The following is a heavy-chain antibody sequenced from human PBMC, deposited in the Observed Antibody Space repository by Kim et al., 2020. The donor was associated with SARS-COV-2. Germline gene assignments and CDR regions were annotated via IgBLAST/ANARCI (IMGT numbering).Heavy chain of an antibody. CDR1: GGSISSYY. V-gene: IGHV4-59*01. J-gene: IGHJ4*02. CDR2: IYYSGST. D-gene: IGHD6-19*01. CDR3: ALASRDPPPLIAVAWAPWGGPESVYD. Sequence: SETLSLTCTVSGGSISSYYWSWIRQPPGKGLEWIGYIYYSGSTNYNPSLKSRVTISVDTSKNQFSLKLSSVTAADTAVYYCALASRDPPPLIAVAWAPWGGPESVYDWGQGTLVTVSS.